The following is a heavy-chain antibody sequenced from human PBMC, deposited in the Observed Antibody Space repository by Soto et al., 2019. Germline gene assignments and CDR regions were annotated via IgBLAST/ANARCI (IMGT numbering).Heavy chain of an antibody. CDR1: GYTLTELS. J-gene: IGHJ4*02. V-gene: IGHV1-24*01. D-gene: IGHD3-22*01. CDR3: ATGGRYYDSSGYYDY. CDR2: FDPEDGET. Sequence: ASVKVSCKVSGYTLTELSMHWVRQAPGKGLEWMGGFDPEDGETIYAQKFQGRVTMTEDTSTDTAYMELSSLRSEDTAVYYCATGGRYYDSSGYYDYWGQGTLVTVSS.